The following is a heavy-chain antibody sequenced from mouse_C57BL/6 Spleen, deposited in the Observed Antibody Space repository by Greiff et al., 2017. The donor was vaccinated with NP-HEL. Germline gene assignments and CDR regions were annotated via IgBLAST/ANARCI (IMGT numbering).Heavy chain of an antibody. D-gene: IGHD3-2*02. Sequence: EVQVVESGGGLVKPGGSLKLSCAASGFTFSSYTMSWVRQTPEKRLEWVATISGGGGNTYYPDSVKGRFTISRDNAKNTLYLQMSSLRSEDTALYYCARDSSGPLDYWGQGTTLTVSS. CDR3: ARDSSGPLDY. J-gene: IGHJ2*01. V-gene: IGHV5-9*01. CDR2: ISGGGGNT. CDR1: GFTFSSYT.